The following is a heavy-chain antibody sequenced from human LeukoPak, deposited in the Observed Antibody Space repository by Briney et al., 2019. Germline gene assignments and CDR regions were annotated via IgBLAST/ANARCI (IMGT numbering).Heavy chain of an antibody. J-gene: IGHJ3*02. Sequence: SVKVSCKASGGTFSSYAISWVRQAPGQGLEWMGGIIPIFGTANYAQKFQGRVTITTDESTSTAYMELSSLRSEDTAVYYCARLGVPAAIQGGAFDIWGQGTMVTVSS. V-gene: IGHV1-69*05. CDR2: IIPIFGTA. CDR1: GGTFSSYA. CDR3: ARLGVPAAIQGGAFDI. D-gene: IGHD2-2*01.